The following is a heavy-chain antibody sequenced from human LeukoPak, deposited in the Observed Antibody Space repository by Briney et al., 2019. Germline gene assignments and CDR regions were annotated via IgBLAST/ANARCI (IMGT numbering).Heavy chain of an antibody. CDR3: ARSAMGWFDP. CDR2: TYYSGST. J-gene: IGHJ5*02. V-gene: IGHV4-59*08. CDR1: GVSISCFY. Sequence: ASETLSLTCTVSGVSISCFYWSWIRQPPGKGLEWFGYTYYSGSTNYNPSLKSRVTISVDTSKNQFSLKLSSVTAADTAVYYCARSAMGWFDPWGQGTLVTVSS.